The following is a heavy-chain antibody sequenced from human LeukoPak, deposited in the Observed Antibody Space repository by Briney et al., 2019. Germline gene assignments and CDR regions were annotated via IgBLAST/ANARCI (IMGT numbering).Heavy chain of an antibody. CDR3: ASAGLTYGSGSYFVY. CDR1: GFTFSSYE. V-gene: IGHV3-20*04. CDR2: INWNGGST. J-gene: IGHJ4*02. D-gene: IGHD3-10*01. Sequence: PGGSLRLSCAASGFTFSSYEMNWVRQAPGKGLEWVSGINWNGGSTGYADSVKGRFTISRDNAKNSLYLQMNSLRAEDTALYYCASAGLTYGSGSYFVYWGQGTLVTVSS.